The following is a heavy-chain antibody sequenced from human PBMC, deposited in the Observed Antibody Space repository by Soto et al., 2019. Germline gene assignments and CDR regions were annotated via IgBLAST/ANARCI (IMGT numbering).Heavy chain of an antibody. D-gene: IGHD6-6*01. Sequence: GSLRLSCAASGFTFSSYWMHWVRQAPGKGLVWVSRINSDGSSTSYADSVKGRFTISRDNSKNTVHLQMNSLRAEDTAVYYCAKERAARGVDYWGQGTLVTVSS. CDR1: GFTFSSYW. V-gene: IGHV3-74*01. CDR2: INSDGSST. J-gene: IGHJ4*02. CDR3: AKERAARGVDY.